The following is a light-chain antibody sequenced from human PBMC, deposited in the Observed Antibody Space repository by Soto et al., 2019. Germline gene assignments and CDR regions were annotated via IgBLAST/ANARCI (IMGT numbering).Light chain of an antibody. CDR2: GVS. Sequence: EIVLTQSPGTLSLSPGERATLSCRASQSVRSTYLAWYQQKPGQAPRLLIFGVSSRAAGIPARFSGSGSGTEFTLTISSLQSEDFAVYYCQQYGDWPLTFGGGTKVDIK. V-gene: IGKV3-20*01. CDR3: QQYGDWPLT. CDR1: QSVRSTY. J-gene: IGKJ4*01.